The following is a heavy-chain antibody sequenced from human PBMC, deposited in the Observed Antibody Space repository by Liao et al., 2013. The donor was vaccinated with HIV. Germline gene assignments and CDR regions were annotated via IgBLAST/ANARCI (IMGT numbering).Heavy chain of an antibody. J-gene: IGHJ4*02. D-gene: IGHD3-3*01. CDR1: GGSISSGSYY. CDR2: FYTSGTT. CDR3: ARDTLLGFGVD. V-gene: IGHV4-61*02. Sequence: QLQLQESGPGLVKPSQTLSLTCTVSGGSISSGSYYWTWIRQPAGRELEWIGRFYTSGTTSYNPSLEGRVTISVITSKNQFSLKLSSVTAADTAVYYCARDTLLGFGVDWGQGTLVTVSS.